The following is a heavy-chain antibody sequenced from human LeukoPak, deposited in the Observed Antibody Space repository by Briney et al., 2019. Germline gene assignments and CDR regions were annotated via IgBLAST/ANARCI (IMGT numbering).Heavy chain of an antibody. V-gene: IGHV3-48*03. CDR1: GFTFSSYE. CDR2: INSSGSTM. J-gene: IGHJ3*02. Sequence: PGGSLRLSCAASGFTFSSYEINWVRQAPGKGLEWVANINSSGSTMYYADSVKGRFSISRDNAKNTLYLQMNSLRAEDTAVYYCAKGDGYYGSGSSNDAFDIWGQGTMVTVSS. CDR3: AKGDGYYGSGSSNDAFDI. D-gene: IGHD3-10*01.